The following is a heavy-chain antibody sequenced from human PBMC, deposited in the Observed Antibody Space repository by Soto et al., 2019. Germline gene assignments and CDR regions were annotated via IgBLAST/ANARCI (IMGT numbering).Heavy chain of an antibody. D-gene: IGHD6-19*01. CDR1: GFTFSSYA. J-gene: IGHJ5*02. CDR3: AKGPSIAVAGMGYNWFDP. V-gene: IGHV3-23*01. Sequence: EVQLLESGGGLVQPGGSLRLSCAASGFTFSSYAMSWVRQAPGKGLEWVSGISGSGGSTYYADSVKGRFTISRDNSKNPLYLQMNSLRAEDTAVYYCAKGPSIAVAGMGYNWFDPWGQGTLVTVSS. CDR2: ISGSGGST.